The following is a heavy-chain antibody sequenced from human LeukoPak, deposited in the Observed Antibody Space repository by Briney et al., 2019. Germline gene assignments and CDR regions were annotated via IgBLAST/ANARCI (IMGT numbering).Heavy chain of an antibody. CDR2: IYTSGST. D-gene: IGHD3-22*01. J-gene: IGHJ5*02. V-gene: IGHV4-61*02. CDR3: ARDSDYYDSSGYYHNWFDP. Sequence: SETLSLTCTVSGGSISSGSYYWSWVRQPAGKGLEWIGRIYTSGSTNYNPSLKSRVTISVDTSKNQFSLKLSSVTAADTAVYYCARDSDYYDSSGYYHNWFDPWGQGTLVTVSS. CDR1: GGSISSGSYY.